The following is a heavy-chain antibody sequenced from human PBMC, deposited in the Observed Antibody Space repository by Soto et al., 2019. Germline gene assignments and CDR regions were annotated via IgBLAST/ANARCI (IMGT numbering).Heavy chain of an antibody. CDR2: IYYSGST. CDR1: GGSISSYY. D-gene: IGHD3-10*01. J-gene: IGHJ4*02. Sequence: ETLSLTCTVSGGSISSYYWSWIRQPPGKGLEWIGYIYYSGSTNYNPSLKSRVTISVDTSKNQFSLKLSSVTAADTAVYYCARAPRGNYGYPSYFDYWGQGTLVTVSS. V-gene: IGHV4-59*01. CDR3: ARAPRGNYGYPSYFDY.